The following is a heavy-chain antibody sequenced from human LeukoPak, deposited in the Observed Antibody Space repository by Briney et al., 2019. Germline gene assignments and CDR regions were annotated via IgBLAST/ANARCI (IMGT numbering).Heavy chain of an antibody. V-gene: IGHV4-61*02. D-gene: IGHD1-26*01. Sequence: SETLSLTCTVSGGSISSGDYYWSWIRQPAGKGLEWIGRIYTSGSTNYNPSLKSRVTMSVDTSKNQFSLKLSSVTAADTAVYYCARDPGGGSYQEDDYFDYWGQGTLVTVSS. CDR1: GGSISSGDYY. CDR2: IYTSGST. CDR3: ARDPGGGSYQEDDYFDY. J-gene: IGHJ4*02.